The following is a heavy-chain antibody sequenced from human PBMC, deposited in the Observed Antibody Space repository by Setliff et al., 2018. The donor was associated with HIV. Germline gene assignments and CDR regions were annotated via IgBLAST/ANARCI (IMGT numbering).Heavy chain of an antibody. D-gene: IGHD3-3*01. V-gene: IGHV4-39*01. CDR3: ARQSGYTRGWDIFGLVAGSFDI. J-gene: IGHJ3*02. CDR1: GGSISSSSYY. Sequence: SETLSLTCNVSGGSISSSSYYWAWIRQPPGKGLEWIGTIYYSGNTYYRPSLKSRVTVSIDTSKNRFSLRLNPVTAADTAVYYCARQSGYTRGWDIFGLVAGSFDIWGQGTMVTVSS. CDR2: IYYSGNT.